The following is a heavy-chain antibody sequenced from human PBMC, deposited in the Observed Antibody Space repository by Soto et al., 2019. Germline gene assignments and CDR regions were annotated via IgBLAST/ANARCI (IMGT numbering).Heavy chain of an antibody. CDR2: IYYSGST. CDR1: GGSISSGGYY. J-gene: IGHJ4*02. CDR3: ATQAHRTIDY. V-gene: IGHV4-30-4*08. Sequence: SETLSLTCTVSGGSISSGGYYWSWIRQHPGKGLEWIGYIYYSGSTYYNPSLKSRVTISVDTSKNQFSLKLSSVTAADTAVYYCATQAHRTIDYWGQGTLVTVSS. D-gene: IGHD1-7*01.